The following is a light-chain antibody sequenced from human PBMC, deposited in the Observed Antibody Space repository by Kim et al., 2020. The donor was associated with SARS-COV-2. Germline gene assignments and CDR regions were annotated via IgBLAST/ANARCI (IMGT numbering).Light chain of an antibody. Sequence: DIVMTQSPLSLAVTPGEPASISCRSSQSLLYSNGYDYVDWYLQKPGQSPQLLIYLGHNRASGVPDRFSGSGSGTDLTLRISRVEAEDVGTYYCMQALHTPYTFGQGTRLEIK. J-gene: IGKJ5*01. CDR2: LGH. V-gene: IGKV2-28*01. CDR3: MQALHTPYT. CDR1: QSLLYSNGYDY.